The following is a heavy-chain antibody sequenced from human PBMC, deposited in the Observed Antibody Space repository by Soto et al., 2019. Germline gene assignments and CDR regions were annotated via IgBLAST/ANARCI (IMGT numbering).Heavy chain of an antibody. CDR2: IQHYGDT. J-gene: IGHJ4*02. CDR3: ARGGGSYARGFDY. D-gene: IGHD1-26*01. Sequence: QVQLQQWGAGLLKPSETLSLTCVVYGGSFSGYYWSWIRQPPGQGLEWTGEIQHYGDTNYNPSLTSRVTMSVDTSKNQFSLELTSGTAADTAMYYCARGGGSYARGFDYWGQGTLVTFSS. CDR1: GGSFSGYY. V-gene: IGHV4-34*01.